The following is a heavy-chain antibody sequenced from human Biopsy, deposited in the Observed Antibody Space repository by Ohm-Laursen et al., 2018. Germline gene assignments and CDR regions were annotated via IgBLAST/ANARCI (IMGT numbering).Heavy chain of an antibody. CDR3: ARGYSRRVSIFEASIYWFDT. J-gene: IGHJ5*02. CDR2: MIPSSGKT. V-gene: IGHV1-8*01. Sequence: ASVKVSCKASGYSFSTYDVNWVRQARGQGLEWMGWMIPSSGKTGYAQRFQGRDTLTMNTSISTAYMELSGLRSEDTAVYFCARGYSRRVSIFEASIYWFDTWGQGTLVTVSS. D-gene: IGHD6-6*01. CDR1: GYSFSTYD.